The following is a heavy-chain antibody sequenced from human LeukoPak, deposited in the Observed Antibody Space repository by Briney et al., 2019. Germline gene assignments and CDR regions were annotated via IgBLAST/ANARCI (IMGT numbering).Heavy chain of an antibody. V-gene: IGHV4-34*01. J-gene: IGHJ4*02. CDR3: ASSEDTAMVMYY. Sequence: SETLSLTCAVYGGSFSGYYWSWIRQPPGKGLEWIEEINHSGSTNYNPSLKSRVTISVDTSKNQFSLKLSSVTAADTAVYYCASSEDTAMVMYYWGQGTLVTVSS. CDR2: INHSGST. D-gene: IGHD5-18*01. CDR1: GGSFSGYY.